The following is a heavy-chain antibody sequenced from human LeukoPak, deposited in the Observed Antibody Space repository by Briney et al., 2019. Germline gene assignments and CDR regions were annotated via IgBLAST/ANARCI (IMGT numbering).Heavy chain of an antibody. D-gene: IGHD3-10*02. CDR2: ISSSGSTI. J-gene: IGHJ6*04. CDR1: GFTFSSYE. CDR3: AELGSTMIGGV. V-gene: IGHV3-48*03. Sequence: GGSLRLSCAASGFTFSSYEMNWVRQAPGKGVEWVSYISSSGSTIYYADSVKGRFNISRDNAKNSLYLQMNSLRAEDTAVYYCAELGSTMIGGVWGKGTTVTISS.